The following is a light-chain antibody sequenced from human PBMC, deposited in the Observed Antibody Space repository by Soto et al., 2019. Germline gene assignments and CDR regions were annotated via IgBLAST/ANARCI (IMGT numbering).Light chain of an antibody. J-gene: IGLJ1*01. CDR2: DVS. CDR3: RSYTSSSTPHYV. V-gene: IGLV2-14*01. CDR1: SSDVGGYNY. Sequence: QSVLTQPASVSGSPGQSITISCTGTSSDVGGYNYVSWYQQHPGKAPKLMIYDVSNRPSGVSNRFSGSKSGNTASLTISALQDEAEVESYSRSYTSSSTPHYVFGTVTKVTVL.